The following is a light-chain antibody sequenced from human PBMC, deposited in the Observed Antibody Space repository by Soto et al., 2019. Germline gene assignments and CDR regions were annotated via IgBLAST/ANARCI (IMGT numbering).Light chain of an antibody. CDR1: SSDVGGYNY. CDR3: SSYTSTSTLYV. J-gene: IGLJ1*01. CDR2: EVT. Sequence: QSALTQPASVSGSPGQSITISCTGTSSDVGGYNYVSWYQQHPGNVPKLMIYEVTNRPSGVSNRFSGSKSGNTASLTISGLQAEDEADYYCSSYTSTSTLYVFGTGTKLTVL. V-gene: IGLV2-14*01.